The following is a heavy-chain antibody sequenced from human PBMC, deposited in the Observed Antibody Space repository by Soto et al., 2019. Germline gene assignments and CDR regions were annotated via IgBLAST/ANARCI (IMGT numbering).Heavy chain of an antibody. Sequence: SETLSLTCTVSGGSISSYYWSWIRQPPGKGLEWIGYIYYSGSTNYNPSLKSRVTISVDTSKNQFSLKLSSVTAADTAVYYCASYGSGSYHRFAPWGQGTLVTVSS. D-gene: IGHD3-10*01. CDR1: GGSISSYY. J-gene: IGHJ5*02. CDR3: ASYGSGSYHRFAP. CDR2: IYYSGST. V-gene: IGHV4-59*01.